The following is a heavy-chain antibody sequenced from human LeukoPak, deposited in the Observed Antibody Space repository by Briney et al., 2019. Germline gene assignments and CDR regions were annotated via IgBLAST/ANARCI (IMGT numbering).Heavy chain of an antibody. CDR2: TYYRSKWYN. CDR3: ARGYYCDS. Sequence: SQTLSLTCAISGDSVSNYTTAWNCIRQSPSRGLEWLGRTYYRSKWYNEYAVSVKSRITIDPDTSKNQFSLQLSSVTPEDTAVYYCARGYYCDSWGQGTLVTVSS. J-gene: IGHJ4*02. V-gene: IGHV6-1*01. CDR1: GDSVSNYTTA.